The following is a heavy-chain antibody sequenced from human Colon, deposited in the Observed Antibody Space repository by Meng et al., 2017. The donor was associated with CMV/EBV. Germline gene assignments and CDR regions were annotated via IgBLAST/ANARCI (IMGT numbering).Heavy chain of an antibody. CDR2: VSAYNGNT. CDR3: ARPAAAGPYNWFDP. Sequence: ASVKVSCKASGYTFTSYGISWVRQAPGQGLEWMGWVSAYNGNTNYAQKLQGRVTMTTDTSTSTAYMELRSLRSDDTAVYYCARPAAAGPYNWFDPWGQGTLVTVSS. J-gene: IGHJ5*02. CDR1: GYTFTSYG. V-gene: IGHV1-18*01. D-gene: IGHD6-13*01.